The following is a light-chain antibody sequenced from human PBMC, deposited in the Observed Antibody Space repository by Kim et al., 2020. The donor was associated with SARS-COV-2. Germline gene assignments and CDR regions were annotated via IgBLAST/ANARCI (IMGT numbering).Light chain of an antibody. V-gene: IGLV2-8*01. J-gene: IGLJ2*01. Sequence: GQAVTIACTGTGSDVGGYNYVSWYQHNPGKAPKLMIYEVSQRPSGVPDRFSGSKSGNTASLTVSGLQAEDEADYYCSSYAGSNNLVFGGGTQLTVL. CDR1: GSDVGGYNY. CDR3: SSYAGSNNLV. CDR2: EVS.